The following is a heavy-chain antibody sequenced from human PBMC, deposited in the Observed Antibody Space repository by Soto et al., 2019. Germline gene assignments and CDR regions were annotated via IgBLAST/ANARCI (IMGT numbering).Heavy chain of an antibody. CDR1: GFTFSSSG. V-gene: IGHV3-23*01. D-gene: IGHD4-17*01. CDR2: ISVRGDYR. Sequence: EGQLLQSGGGLVQPWESLRVSCAASGFTFSSSGMSWVRQAPGKGLEWVSSISVRGDYRYYADSVKGRFTISRDNSKNTLYLQMNSLTAEDTAVYYCANHGGFDFWGQGTMVAVSS. J-gene: IGHJ3*01. CDR3: ANHGGFDF.